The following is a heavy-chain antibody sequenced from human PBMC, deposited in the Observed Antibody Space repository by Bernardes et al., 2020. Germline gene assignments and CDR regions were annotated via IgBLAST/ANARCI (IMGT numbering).Heavy chain of an antibody. V-gene: IGHV4-30-2*01. CDR3: ARPSTLSSGWDHDDD. J-gene: IGHJ4*02. CDR1: GGSISSGGYS. CDR2: IYHSGST. Sequence: SETLSLTCAVSGGSISSGGYSWSWIRQPPGKCLEWIGYIYHSGSTYYNPSLKSRVTISVDRSKNQFSLKLSSVTAADTPVYYCARPSTLSSGWDHDDDWGQGTLVTVSS. D-gene: IGHD6-19*01.